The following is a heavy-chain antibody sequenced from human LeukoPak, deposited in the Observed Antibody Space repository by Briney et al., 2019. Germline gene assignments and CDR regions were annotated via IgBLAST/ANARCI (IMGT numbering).Heavy chain of an antibody. CDR2: IIPIFGTA. V-gene: IGHV1-69*05. Sequence: GASAKVSCKASGGTFSSYAISWVRQAPGQGLEWMGGIIPIFGTANYAQKFQGRVTLTRDKSTSTVYMELSSLTSDDTAVYYCARTYCAEDCSIRYFDYWGQGTLVTVSS. CDR1: GGTFSSYA. D-gene: IGHD2-21*02. CDR3: ARTYCAEDCSIRYFDY. J-gene: IGHJ4*02.